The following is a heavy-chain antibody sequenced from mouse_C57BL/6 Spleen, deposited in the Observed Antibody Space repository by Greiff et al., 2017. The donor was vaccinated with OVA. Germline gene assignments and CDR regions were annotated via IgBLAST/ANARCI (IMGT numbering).Heavy chain of an antibody. J-gene: IGHJ2*01. CDR2: INPSTGGT. CDR1: GYSFTGYY. D-gene: IGHD2-4*01. Sequence: EVQLQQSGPELVKPGASVKISCKASGYSFTGYYMNWVKQSPEKSLEWIGEINPSTGGTTYNQKFKAKATLTVDKSSSTAYMQLKSLTSEDSAVYYCARCPYDYDDFDYWGQGTTLTVSS. V-gene: IGHV1-42*01. CDR3: ARCPYDYDDFDY.